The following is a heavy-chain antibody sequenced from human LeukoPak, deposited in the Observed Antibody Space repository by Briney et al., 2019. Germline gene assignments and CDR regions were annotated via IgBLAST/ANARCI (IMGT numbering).Heavy chain of an antibody. Sequence: GGSLRLSCAASGFTFSSYSMNWVRQAPGKGLEWVSPISSSSSYIYYADSVKGRFTISRDNAKNSLYLQMNSLRAEDTAVYYCAREWRYCSSTSCPRSSWYVVDYWGQGTLVTVSS. CDR1: GFTFSSYS. CDR2: ISSSSSYI. D-gene: IGHD2-2*01. J-gene: IGHJ4*02. V-gene: IGHV3-21*01. CDR3: AREWRYCSSTSCPRSSWYVVDY.